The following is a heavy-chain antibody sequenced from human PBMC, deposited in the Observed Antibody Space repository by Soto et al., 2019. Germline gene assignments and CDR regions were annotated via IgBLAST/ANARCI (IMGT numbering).Heavy chain of an antibody. CDR1: GGSFSGYY. Sequence: PSETLSLTCAVYGGSFSGYYWSWIRQPPGKGLEWIGEINHSGSTNYNPSLKSRVTISVDTSKNQFSLKLSSVTAADTAVYYCARYSSSTNYYYMDVWGKGTTVTVSS. J-gene: IGHJ6*03. D-gene: IGHD6-6*01. CDR3: ARYSSSTNYYYMDV. CDR2: INHSGST. V-gene: IGHV4-34*01.